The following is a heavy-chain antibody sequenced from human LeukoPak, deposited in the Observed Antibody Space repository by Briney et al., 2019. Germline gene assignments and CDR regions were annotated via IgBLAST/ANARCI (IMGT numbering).Heavy chain of an antibody. CDR1: GFTLSSFR. CDR2: ISGSGIST. D-gene: IGHD3-22*01. Sequence: GGSLRLSCAASGFTLSSFRMSWVRQAPGKGLEWVSGISGSGISTYCADSVKGRFTFSRDNSKNTLYLQMSSLRADDTAVYYCAKGREPYYDSSAIDSWGQGTLVTVSS. J-gene: IGHJ4*02. V-gene: IGHV3-23*01. CDR3: AKGREPYYDSSAIDS.